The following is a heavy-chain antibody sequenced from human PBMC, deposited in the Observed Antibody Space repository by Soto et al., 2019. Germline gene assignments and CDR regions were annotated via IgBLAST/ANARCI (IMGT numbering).Heavy chain of an antibody. J-gene: IGHJ4*02. CDR3: ARDHDSSGWYDY. CDR2: IYYSGST. V-gene: IGHV4-59*01. D-gene: IGHD6-19*01. Sequence: SETLSLTCTVSGGSISSYYWSWIRQPPGKGLEWIGYIYYSGSTNYNPSLKSRVTISVDTSKNQFSLKLSSVTAADTAVYYCARDHDSSGWYDYWGQGTLVTVSS. CDR1: GGSISSYY.